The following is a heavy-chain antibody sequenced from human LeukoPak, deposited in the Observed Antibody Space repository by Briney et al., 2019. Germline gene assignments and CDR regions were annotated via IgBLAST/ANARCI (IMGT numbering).Heavy chain of an antibody. V-gene: IGHV3-23*01. CDR3: VREGPRGLAFDI. D-gene: IGHD3/OR15-3a*01. CDR2: ISASGGST. Sequence: GGSLRLSCAASGFTFRSHDMSWVRQAPGKGLGWVSGISASGGSTFYADSVKGRFTISRDNSKNTLYLQMNGLRVEDTAVYYCVREGPRGLAFDIWGQGTMVTASS. J-gene: IGHJ3*02. CDR1: GFTFRSHD.